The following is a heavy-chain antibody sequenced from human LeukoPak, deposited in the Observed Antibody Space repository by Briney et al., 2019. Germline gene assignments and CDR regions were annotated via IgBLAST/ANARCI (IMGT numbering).Heavy chain of an antibody. CDR2: IYYSGST. CDR1: GGSISSSSYF. CDR3: ARAAYGSGWGDAFDI. D-gene: IGHD6-19*01. Sequence: PSETLSLTCTVSGGSISSSSYFWGWIRQPPGKGLEWIRTIYYSGSTYYNPSLKSRVTASVDTSKNQFSLKLSSVTAADTALYYCARAAYGSGWGDAFDIWGQGTMVTVSS. J-gene: IGHJ3*02. V-gene: IGHV4-39*01.